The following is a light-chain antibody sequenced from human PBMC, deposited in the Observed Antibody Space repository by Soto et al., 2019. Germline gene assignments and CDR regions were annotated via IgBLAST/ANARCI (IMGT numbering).Light chain of an antibody. J-gene: IGKJ1*01. CDR2: GAS. CDR1: QGIGNA. CDR3: LQDINYPWT. V-gene: IGKV1-6*01. Sequence: IQMTQSPSSLSASVGDRVTISCRASQGIGNALGWYQQIPGKPPKVLIYGASNLQSGVPPRFSGSGSGTDFTLAISSLQPEDSATYYCLQDINYPWTFGQGTKVDIK.